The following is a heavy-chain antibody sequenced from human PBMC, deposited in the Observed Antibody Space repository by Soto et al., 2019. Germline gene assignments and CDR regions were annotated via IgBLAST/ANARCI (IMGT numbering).Heavy chain of an antibody. V-gene: IGHV4-59*01. CDR1: GGSITSSY. Sequence: NPSETLSLTCTVSGGSITSSYWSWIRRPPGKGLEWIAYIYDTGISGYTPSTSYNPSLKSRVTMSVDTSKSQSSLKLTSVTAADTAVYYCARGEDAFFYYGLDVWGQGITVTVSS. J-gene: IGHJ6*02. CDR2: IYDTGISGYTPST. CDR3: ARGEDAFFYYGLDV.